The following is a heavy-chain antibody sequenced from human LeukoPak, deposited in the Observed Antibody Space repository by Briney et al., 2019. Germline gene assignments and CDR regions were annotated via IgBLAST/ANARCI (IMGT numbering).Heavy chain of an antibody. J-gene: IGHJ4*02. Sequence: ASVKVSCKASGYTFTSYGISWVRQAPGQGLEWMGWISAYNGNTNYAQKLQGRVTITADESTSTADMELNGLTSDDTALYYCARDKERGARPGRFHYWGQGTLVTVSS. CDR1: GYTFTSYG. D-gene: IGHD1-26*01. CDR2: ISAYNGNT. CDR3: ARDKERGARPGRFHY. V-gene: IGHV1-18*01.